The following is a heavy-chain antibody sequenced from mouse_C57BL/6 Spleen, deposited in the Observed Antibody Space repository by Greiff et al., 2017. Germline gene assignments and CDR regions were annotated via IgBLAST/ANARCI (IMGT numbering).Heavy chain of an antibody. D-gene: IGHD1-1*01. CDR3: ARGHGSSYWYFDG. J-gene: IGHJ1*03. Sequence: EVKLQESGPGLVKPSQSLSLTCSVTGYSITSGYYWNWIRQFPGNKLEWMGYISYDGSNNYNPSLKNRISITRDTSKNQFFLKLNSVTTEDTATYYCARGHGSSYWYFDGWGTGTTVTVSS. V-gene: IGHV3-6*01. CDR1: GYSITSGYY. CDR2: ISYDGSN.